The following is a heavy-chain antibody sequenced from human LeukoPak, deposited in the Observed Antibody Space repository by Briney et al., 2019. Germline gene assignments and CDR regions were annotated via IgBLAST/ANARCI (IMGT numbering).Heavy chain of an antibody. D-gene: IGHD3-10*01. Sequence: PSETLSLTCTVSGGSISSDSYYWSWIRQPAGKGLEWIGRMSTSGSTKYNPSLKSRVTISVATSKNQFSLKLSSVTAADTAVYYCARTTMVRGVYDAFDIWGQGTMVTVSS. V-gene: IGHV4-61*02. J-gene: IGHJ3*02. CDR1: GGSISSDSYY. CDR2: MSTSGST. CDR3: ARTTMVRGVYDAFDI.